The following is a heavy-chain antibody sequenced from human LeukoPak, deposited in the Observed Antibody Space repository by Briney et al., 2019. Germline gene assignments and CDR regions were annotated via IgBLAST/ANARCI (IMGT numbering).Heavy chain of an antibody. V-gene: IGHV3-64*01. CDR3: AKHKRVVVAAASDY. CDR1: GFTFSSYA. Sequence: GGSLRLSCAASGFTFSSYAMHWVRQAPGKGLEYVSAISSNGGSTYYANSVKGRFTISRDNSKNTLYLQMNSLRAEDTAVYYCAKHKRVVVAAASDYWGQGTLVTVSS. CDR2: ISSNGGST. J-gene: IGHJ4*02. D-gene: IGHD2-15*01.